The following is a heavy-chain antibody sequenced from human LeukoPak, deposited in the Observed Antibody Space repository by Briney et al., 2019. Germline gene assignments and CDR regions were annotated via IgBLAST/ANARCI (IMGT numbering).Heavy chain of an antibody. CDR2: ISWNSGSI. D-gene: IGHD5-24*01. CDR1: GFTFDDYA. CDR3: VKDMGWLQFDY. J-gene: IGHJ4*02. Sequence: PGRSLRLSCAASGFTFDDYAMHWVRQAPGKGLEWVSGISWNSGSIGYADSVKGRFTISRDNAKNSLYLQMNSLRAEDTAVYYCVKDMGWLQFDYWGQGTLVAVSS. V-gene: IGHV3-9*01.